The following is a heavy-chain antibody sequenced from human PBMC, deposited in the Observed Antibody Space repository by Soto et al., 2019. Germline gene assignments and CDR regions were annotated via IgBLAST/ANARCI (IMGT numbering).Heavy chain of an antibody. J-gene: IGHJ4*02. D-gene: IGHD5-12*01. Sequence: GGSLRLSCTGSGFNFGDYALSWFRQAPGKGLEWVGFIRSKPYGVTAEYAASVKGRSTISRDDSKSIAYLQMNSLTTEDTAVYYCARGIWEMATIRPENYWGQGTPVTVSS. CDR2: IRSKPYGVTA. CDR3: ARGIWEMATIRPENY. CDR1: GFNFGDYA. V-gene: IGHV3-49*03.